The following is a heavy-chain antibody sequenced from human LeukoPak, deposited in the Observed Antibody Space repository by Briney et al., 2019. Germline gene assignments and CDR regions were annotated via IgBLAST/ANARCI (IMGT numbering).Heavy chain of an antibody. Sequence: SVKVSCKASGGTFSSYAISWARQAPGQGLEWMGGIIPIFGIANYAQKFQGRVTITADESTSTAYMELSSLRSEDTAVYYCASWGGQLGYCSGGSCENWFDPWGQGTLVTVSS. D-gene: IGHD2-15*01. V-gene: IGHV1-69*13. CDR1: GGTFSSYA. CDR3: ASWGGQLGYCSGGSCENWFDP. J-gene: IGHJ5*02. CDR2: IIPIFGIA.